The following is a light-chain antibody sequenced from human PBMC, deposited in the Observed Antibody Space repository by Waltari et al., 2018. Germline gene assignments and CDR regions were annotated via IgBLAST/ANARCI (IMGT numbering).Light chain of an antibody. V-gene: IGLV2-23*01. Sequence: QSALTQPASVSGSPGQSITIPCTGTRSDVGSYNLVPWYQEHPGKAPKLMIYEDSKRPSGVSNRFSGPKSGNTASLTISGLQAEDEADYYCCSYAGSFTLVFGGGTKLTVL. CDR1: RSDVGSYNL. CDR2: EDS. J-gene: IGLJ2*01. CDR3: CSYAGSFTLV.